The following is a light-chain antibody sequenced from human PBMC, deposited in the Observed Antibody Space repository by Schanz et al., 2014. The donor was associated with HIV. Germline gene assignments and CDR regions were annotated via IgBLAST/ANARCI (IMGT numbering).Light chain of an antibody. CDR3: LSYDNTLSGPYV. CDR1: SSNIGANY. V-gene: IGLV1-47*01. J-gene: IGLJ1*01. CDR2: RNN. Sequence: QSVLTQPPSASGTPGQRVSISCSGSSSNIGANYVYWYHQLPGTAPKLLIYRNNQRPSGVPDRFSGSKSGTSASLAITDLQTEDEADYYCLSYDNTLSGPYVFGSGTKLTVL.